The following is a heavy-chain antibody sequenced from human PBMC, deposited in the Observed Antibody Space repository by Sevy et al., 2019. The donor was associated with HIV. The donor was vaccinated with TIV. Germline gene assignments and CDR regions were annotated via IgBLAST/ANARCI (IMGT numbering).Heavy chain of an antibody. CDR3: AKSYYYGSGSYSLGAFDI. CDR2: ISGSGGST. Sequence: GGSLRLSCAASGFTFSSYAMSWVRQAPGKGLEWVSAISGSGGSTYYADSVKGRFTISRDNSKNTLYLQMNSLRAEDTAVYYCAKSYYYGSGSYSLGAFDIWGQWTMVTVSS. D-gene: IGHD3-10*01. CDR1: GFTFSSYA. J-gene: IGHJ3*02. V-gene: IGHV3-23*01.